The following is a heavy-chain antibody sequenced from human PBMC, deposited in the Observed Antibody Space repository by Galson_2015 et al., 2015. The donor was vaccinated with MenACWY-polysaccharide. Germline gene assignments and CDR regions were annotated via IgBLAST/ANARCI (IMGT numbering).Heavy chain of an antibody. CDR1: GYTFTDFG. CDR2: ISPYDGNK. Sequence: SVKVSCKASGYTFTDFGMNWVRQAPGQGLEWLGWISPYDGNKTYAQKFQGRVTMTTDTSTSTAYMELRSLRSDDTAVYYCSRELRNITVAGIFFDYWGQGTLVTVSS. CDR3: SRELRNITVAGIFFDY. V-gene: IGHV1-18*01. J-gene: IGHJ4*02. D-gene: IGHD6-19*01.